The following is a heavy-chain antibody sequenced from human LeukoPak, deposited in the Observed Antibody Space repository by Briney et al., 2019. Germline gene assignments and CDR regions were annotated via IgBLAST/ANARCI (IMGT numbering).Heavy chain of an antibody. CDR1: GFTFNGYY. V-gene: IGHV1-2*06. J-gene: IGHJ3*02. CDR3: ASAVPAIVIPQNGFDI. Sequence: ASVKVSCKASGFTFNGYYVHWVLQAPGQGLEWMGRIHPYSGGSNSAQKFQGRVTMARDMSINTVYMELSGLRSDDTALYYCASAVPAIVIPQNGFDIWGRGTMVTVSS. CDR2: IHPYSGGS. D-gene: IGHD1-26*01.